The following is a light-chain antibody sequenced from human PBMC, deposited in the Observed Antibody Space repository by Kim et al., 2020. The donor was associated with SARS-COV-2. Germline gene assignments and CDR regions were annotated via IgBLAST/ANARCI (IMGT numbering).Light chain of an antibody. Sequence: SYELTQPPSVSVSPGQTASIPCSGDKLGDKYACWYQQKPGQSPVMVIYQDSKRPSGIPERFSGSNYGNTATLTISGTQAMDEADYYCPAWDSSTGVFGGGTQLTVL. CDR1: KLGDKY. J-gene: IGLJ3*02. V-gene: IGLV3-1*01. CDR2: QDS. CDR3: PAWDSSTGV.